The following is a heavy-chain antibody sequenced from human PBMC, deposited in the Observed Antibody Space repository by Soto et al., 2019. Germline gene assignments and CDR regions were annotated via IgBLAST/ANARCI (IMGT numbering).Heavy chain of an antibody. V-gene: IGHV3-11*06. Sequence: QGQLVESGGDLVKPGGSLRLSCAASGFTFSDYYMSWIRQAPGKGREWVSYISGSSGDIKYADSVKGRFTISRDNAKNSLYLQMNSLRAEDSAVYYCTRTLRGYSYNNYWGQGTLGTVSS. CDR1: GFTFSDYY. CDR2: ISGSSGDI. CDR3: TRTLRGYSYNNY. J-gene: IGHJ4*02. D-gene: IGHD5-18*01.